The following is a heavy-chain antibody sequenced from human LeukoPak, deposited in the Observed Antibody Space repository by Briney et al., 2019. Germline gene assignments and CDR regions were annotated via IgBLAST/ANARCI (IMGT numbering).Heavy chain of an antibody. CDR2: ISGSGGST. CDR1: GFTFSSYA. J-gene: IGHJ4*02. D-gene: IGHD6-13*01. V-gene: IGHV3-23*01. Sequence: GGSLRLSCAASGFTFSSYAMSWVRQAPGKGLEWVSAISGSGGSTYYADSVKGRFTISRDNSKNTLYLQMNSLRAEDTAVYYCAKIPPRIAAAGTGPFDYWGQGTLVTVSS. CDR3: AKIPPRIAAAGTGPFDY.